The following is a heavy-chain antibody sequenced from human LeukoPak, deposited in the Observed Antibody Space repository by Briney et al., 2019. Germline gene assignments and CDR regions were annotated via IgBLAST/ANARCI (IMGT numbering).Heavy chain of an antibody. V-gene: IGHV3-23*01. D-gene: IGHD2-15*01. J-gene: IGHJ4*02. CDR2: ISGSGGII. Sequence: GGSLRLSCEASGFGFSGYAMIWVRQAPGKGLEWVSLISGSGGIIYYADSVNGRFTISRDNSKNTLYLQMHSLRAEDTAVYYCAARPGEVAVPFDYWGQGTLVTVSS. CDR1: GFGFSGYA. CDR3: AARPGEVAVPFDY.